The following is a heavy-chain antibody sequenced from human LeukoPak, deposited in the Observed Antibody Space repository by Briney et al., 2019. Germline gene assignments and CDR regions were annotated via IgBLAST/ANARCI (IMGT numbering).Heavy chain of an antibody. V-gene: IGHV3-23*01. CDR2: ISGSGGST. Sequence: PGESLRLSCAASGFTFSSYAMSWVRQAPGKGLEWVSAISGSGGSTYYADSVKGRFTISRDNSKNTLYLQMNSLRAEDTAVYYCAKDYSSSWYPYYFDYWGQGTLVTVSS. CDR3: AKDYSSSWYPYYFDY. D-gene: IGHD6-13*01. J-gene: IGHJ4*02. CDR1: GFTFSSYA.